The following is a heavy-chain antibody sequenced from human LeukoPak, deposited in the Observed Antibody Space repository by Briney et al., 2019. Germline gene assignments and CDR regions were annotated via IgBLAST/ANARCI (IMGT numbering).Heavy chain of an antibody. CDR3: ARAAVPAAMSDWFDP. Sequence: GGSLRLSCAASGFTFSDYYMSWIRQAPGKGLEWVSYISSSGSTIYYADSVKGRFTISRDNAKNSLYLQMNSLRAEDTAVYYCARAAVPAAMSDWFDPWGQGTLVTVSS. J-gene: IGHJ5*02. CDR1: GFTFSDYY. D-gene: IGHD2-2*01. V-gene: IGHV3-11*01. CDR2: ISSSGSTI.